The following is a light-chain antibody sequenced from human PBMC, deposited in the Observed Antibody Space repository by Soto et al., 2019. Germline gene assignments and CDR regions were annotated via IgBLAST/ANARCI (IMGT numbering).Light chain of an antibody. V-gene: IGKV3-11*01. CDR3: HQRTNWPT. CDR2: DVS. Sequence: EIVLTQSPATLSLSPGERATLSCRASQSVSNYLAWYQQKPGQTPRLLIYDVSNRATGPPARFSGSGSGTDFPLTISSLEPEDFAVYFCHQRTNWPTFGPGTKVDIK. J-gene: IGKJ3*01. CDR1: QSVSNY.